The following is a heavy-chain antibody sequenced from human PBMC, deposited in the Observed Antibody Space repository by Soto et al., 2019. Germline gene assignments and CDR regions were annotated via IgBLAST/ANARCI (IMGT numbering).Heavy chain of an antibody. CDR1: GGSISSSSYF. V-gene: IGHV4-39*01. CDR3: ARHYSSGSRNWFDP. CDR2: IYYSGST. D-gene: IGHD6-19*01. Sequence: SETLSLTCSVSGGSISSSSYFWGWVRQPPGKGLEWIGSIYYSGSTYYNPSLRSRVTISVDTSKNQFSLKLSSVTAADTAVFYCARHYSSGSRNWFDPWGQGTLVTVSS. J-gene: IGHJ5*02.